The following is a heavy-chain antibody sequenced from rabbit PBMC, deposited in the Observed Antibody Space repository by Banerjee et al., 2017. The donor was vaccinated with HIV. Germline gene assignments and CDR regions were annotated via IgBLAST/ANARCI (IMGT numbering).Heavy chain of an antibody. V-gene: IGHV1S43*01. CDR1: GIDFSSYYY. Sequence: QQQLEESGGGLVKPGGTLTLTCKASGIDFSSYYYMCWVRQAPGKGLEWIACINTSNGDKWYASWVNGRFTISRSTSLNTVDLKMTSLTAADTASYFCARDLAGVIGWNFGLWGQGTLVTV. CDR3: ARDLAGVIGWNFGL. D-gene: IGHD4-1*01. J-gene: IGHJ3*01. CDR2: INTSNGDK.